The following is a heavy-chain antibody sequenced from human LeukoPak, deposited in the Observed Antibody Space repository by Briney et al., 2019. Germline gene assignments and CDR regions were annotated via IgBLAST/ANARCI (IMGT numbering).Heavy chain of an antibody. CDR3: ARDGSDYGDQYFDL. CDR1: GGSISSYY. Sequence: SETLSLTCTVSGGSISSYYWSWIRQPPGKGLEWVGYIYYSGSTTYNPSLKSRVTISVDTSKNQFSLKLSSVPAADTAVYYCARDGSDYGDQYFDLWGRGTLVTVSS. V-gene: IGHV4-59*01. CDR2: IYYSGST. D-gene: IGHD4-17*01. J-gene: IGHJ2*01.